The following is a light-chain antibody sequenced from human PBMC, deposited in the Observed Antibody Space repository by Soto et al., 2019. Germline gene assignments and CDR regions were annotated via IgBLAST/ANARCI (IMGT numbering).Light chain of an antibody. J-gene: IGKJ1*01. CDR1: QSVSSN. CDR2: GAS. Sequence: VMTQSPATLSVTTGDRATLSCRASQSVSSNLAWYQQKPGQAPRLLIYGASTRATGIPARFSGSGSGTEFSLTISSLQPEDFAVYYCQQRSNWPRTFGQGTKVDIK. CDR3: QQRSNWPRT. V-gene: IGKV3-15*01.